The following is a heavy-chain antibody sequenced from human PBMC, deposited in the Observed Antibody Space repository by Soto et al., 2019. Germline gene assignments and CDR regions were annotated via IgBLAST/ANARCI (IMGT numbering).Heavy chain of an antibody. Sequence: SETLSLTCAVSGDSINSSHWWNCVRQPPGKGLEWIGQSSHSGSTNYNPSLTSRVTISVDKSNNHFSLKLTSVTAADTAIYYCVRDDWCGDDCRRFFDHWGQGILVTVSS. V-gene: IGHV4-4*02. CDR2: SSHSGST. CDR1: GDSINSSHW. J-gene: IGHJ4*02. D-gene: IGHD2-21*02. CDR3: VRDDWCGDDCRRFFDH.